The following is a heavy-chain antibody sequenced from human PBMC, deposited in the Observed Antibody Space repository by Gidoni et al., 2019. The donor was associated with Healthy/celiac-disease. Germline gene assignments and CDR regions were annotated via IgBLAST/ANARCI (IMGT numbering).Heavy chain of an antibody. D-gene: IGHD4-4*01. J-gene: IGHJ4*02. CDR2: IYWNDDK. CDR1: GFALSTSGVG. CDR3: ARYSNYLDFDY. V-gene: IGHV2-5*01. Sequence: QITLQESGPTLVKPTQTLTLTCTFAGFALSTSGVGVGWIRQPPGKALEWLALIYWNDDKRYSPSLKIRLTITKDTSKNQVVLTMTNMDPVDTATYYCARYSNYLDFDYWGQGTLVTVSS.